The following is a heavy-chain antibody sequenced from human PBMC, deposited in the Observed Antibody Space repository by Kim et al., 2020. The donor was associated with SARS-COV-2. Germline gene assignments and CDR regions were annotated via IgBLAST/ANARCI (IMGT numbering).Heavy chain of an antibody. Sequence: GGSLRLSCAASGFTFSSYDMNWVRQAPGKGLEWVSYISSGGSTIYYADSVKGRFTISRDNTKNTLYLQMNSLRAEDTAVYYCARDLTKRLGTYGMDVWGQGTPVTVSS. J-gene: IGHJ6*02. V-gene: IGHV3-48*03. CDR1: GFTFSSYD. D-gene: IGHD6-25*01. CDR3: ARDLTKRLGTYGMDV. CDR2: ISSGGSTI.